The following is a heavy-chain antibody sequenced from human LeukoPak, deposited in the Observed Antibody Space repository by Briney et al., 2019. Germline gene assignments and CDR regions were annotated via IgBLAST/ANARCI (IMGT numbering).Heavy chain of an antibody. Sequence: PGRSLRLSCTASGFTFSSYGMHWVRQAPDKGLEWVAVISYDGSNKYYADSVKGRFTISRDTSKNTLYLQMNSLRVEDTAVYYCARDPTIFGVVISGWFDPWGQGTLVTVSS. CDR2: ISYDGSNK. V-gene: IGHV3-30*03. CDR3: ARDPTIFGVVISGWFDP. CDR1: GFTFSSYG. J-gene: IGHJ5*02. D-gene: IGHD3-3*01.